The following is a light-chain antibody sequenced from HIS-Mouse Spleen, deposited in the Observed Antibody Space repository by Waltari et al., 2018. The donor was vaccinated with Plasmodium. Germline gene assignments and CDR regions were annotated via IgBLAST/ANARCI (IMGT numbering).Light chain of an antibody. Sequence: DIQMTQSPSSLSASVGDRVTITCQASQDIRHYLNWYQQKPGKAPKLLFYDASNLETGVPSRFSGSGSGTDFTFTISSLQPEDIATYYCQQYDNLPYTFGQGTKLEIK. CDR3: QQYDNLPYT. V-gene: IGKV1-33*01. CDR1: QDIRHY. CDR2: DAS. J-gene: IGKJ2*01.